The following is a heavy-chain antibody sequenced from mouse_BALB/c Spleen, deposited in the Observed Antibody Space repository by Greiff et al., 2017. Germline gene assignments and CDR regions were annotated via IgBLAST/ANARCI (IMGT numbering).Heavy chain of an antibody. CDR2: ISYSGST. J-gene: IGHJ3*01. Sequence: EVKLVESGPGLVKPSQSLSLTCTVTGYSITSDYAWNWIRQFPGNKLEWMGYISYSGSTSYNPSLKSRISITRDTSKNQFFLQLNSVTTEDTATYYCARSITTVFAYWGQGTLVTVSA. CDR1: GYSITSDYA. CDR3: ARSITTVFAY. V-gene: IGHV3-2*02. D-gene: IGHD2-4*01.